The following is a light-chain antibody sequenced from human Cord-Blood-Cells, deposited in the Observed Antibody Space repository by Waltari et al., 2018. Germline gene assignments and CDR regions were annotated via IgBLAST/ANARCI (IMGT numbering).Light chain of an antibody. J-gene: IGKJ5*01. CDR2: GAS. Sequence: EIVMTQSPATLSLSPGERATLSCRASQSVSSSYLSWYQQKPGQAPRLLIYGASTRATGIPARFSGSGSGTDFTLTISSLQPGDFAVYYCQQDYNLITFGQGTRLEIK. CDR3: QQDYNLIT. V-gene: IGKV3D-7*01. CDR1: QSVSSSY.